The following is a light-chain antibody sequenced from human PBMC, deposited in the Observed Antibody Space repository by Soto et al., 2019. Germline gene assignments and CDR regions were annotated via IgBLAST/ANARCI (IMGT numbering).Light chain of an antibody. J-gene: IGLJ1*01. CDR1: SSNIGSNY. CDR2: RNN. CDR3: CSYAGSSSSYV. V-gene: IGLV1-47*01. Sequence: QSVLTQPPSASGTPGQRVTISCSGSSSNIGSNYVYWYQQLPGTAPKLLIYRNNQRPSGVPDRFSGSKSGTSASLAISGLRSEDEADYYCCSYAGSSSSYVFGTGTKLTVL.